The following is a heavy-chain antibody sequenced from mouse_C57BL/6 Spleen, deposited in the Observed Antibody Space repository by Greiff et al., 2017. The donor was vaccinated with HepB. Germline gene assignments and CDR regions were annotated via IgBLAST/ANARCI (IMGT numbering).Heavy chain of an antibody. Sequence: VVEPGASVKIPCKASGYTFTDYNMDWVKQSHGQSLEWIGDINPNNGGTIYNQKFKGKATLTVDKSSSTAYMELRSLTSEDTGVYYCARSGGGNYGGDFDVWGTGTTVTVSS. CDR1: GYTFTDYN. J-gene: IGHJ1*03. CDR2: INPNNGGT. D-gene: IGHD1-1*01. V-gene: IGHV1-18*01. CDR3: ARSGGGNYGGDFDV.